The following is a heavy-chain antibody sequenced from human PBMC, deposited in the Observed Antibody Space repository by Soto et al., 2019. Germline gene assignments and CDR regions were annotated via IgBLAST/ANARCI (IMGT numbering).Heavy chain of an antibody. Sequence: GGSLRLSCAASGFTVSSYAMSWVRQAPGKGLEWVSAISGSGGSTYYADSVKGRFTISRDNSKNTLYLQMNSLRAEDTAVYYCAKVKYCGGDCYTYYFDYWGQGTMVTVSS. J-gene: IGHJ4*02. D-gene: IGHD2-21*02. V-gene: IGHV3-23*01. CDR2: ISGSGGST. CDR1: GFTVSSYA. CDR3: AKVKYCGGDCYTYYFDY.